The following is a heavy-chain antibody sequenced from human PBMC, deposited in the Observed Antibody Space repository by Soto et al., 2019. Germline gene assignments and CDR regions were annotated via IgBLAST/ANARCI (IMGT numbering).Heavy chain of an antibody. D-gene: IGHD3-10*01. V-gene: IGHV1-46*01. CDR1: GYTFTSYY. J-gene: IGHJ3*02. Sequence: QVQLVQSGAEVKKPGASVKVSCKASGYTFTSYYMHWVRQAPGQGLEWMGIINPSGGSTSYAQKFQGRVTMTRDTSTSTVYMELSSLRSEDTAVYYCARDRGSSGRTRAFDIWGQGTMVTVSS. CDR3: ARDRGSSGRTRAFDI. CDR2: INPSGGST.